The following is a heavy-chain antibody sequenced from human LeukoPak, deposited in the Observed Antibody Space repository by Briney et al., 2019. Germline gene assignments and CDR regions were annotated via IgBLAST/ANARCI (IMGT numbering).Heavy chain of an antibody. CDR2: IYPGDSDT. CDR3: ARRLFRDGYNYDAFDI. CDR1: GYSFTSYW. D-gene: IGHD5-24*01. Sequence: GESLKISCKGSGYSFTSYWIGWVRQMPGKDLEWMGIIYPGDSDTRYSPSFQGQVTISADKSISTAYLQWSSLKASDTAMYYCARRLFRDGYNYDAFDIWGQGTMVTVSS. J-gene: IGHJ3*02. V-gene: IGHV5-51*01.